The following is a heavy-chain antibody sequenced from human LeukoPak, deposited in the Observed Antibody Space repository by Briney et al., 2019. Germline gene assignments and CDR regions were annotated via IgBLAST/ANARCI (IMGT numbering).Heavy chain of an antibody. CDR2: INSDGSST. D-gene: IGHD1-26*01. CDR3: ARDIVVGATHRQLDY. V-gene: IGHV3-74*01. CDR1: GFTFSSYW. Sequence: GGSLRLSCAASGFTFSSYWMHWVRQAPGKGLVWVSRINSDGSSTSYADSVKGRFTISRDNAKNTLYLKMNSLRAEDTAVYYCARDIVVGATHRQLDYWGQGTLVTVSS. J-gene: IGHJ4*02.